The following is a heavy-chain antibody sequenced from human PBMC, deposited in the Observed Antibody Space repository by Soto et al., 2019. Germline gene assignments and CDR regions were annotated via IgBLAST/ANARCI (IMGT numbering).Heavy chain of an antibody. CDR2: ISGSGGST. V-gene: IGHV3-23*01. CDR1: GFTFSSYA. Sequence: PGGSLRLSCAASGFTFSSYAMSWVRQAPGKGLEWVSAISGSGGSTYYADSVKGRFTISRDNSKNTLYLQMNSLRAEDTAVYYCAKSPLGYWNYAFNLMAHWGQGTLVTVSS. D-gene: IGHD1-7*01. J-gene: IGHJ4*02. CDR3: AKSPLGYWNYAFNLMAH.